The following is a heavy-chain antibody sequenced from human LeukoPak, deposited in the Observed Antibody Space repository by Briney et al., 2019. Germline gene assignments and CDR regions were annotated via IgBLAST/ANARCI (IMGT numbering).Heavy chain of an antibody. Sequence: GGSLRLSCAASGFTFTTYWMGWVRQAPGKGLEWVANIKQDGSEQYYVDSVKGRFTISRDDAKNSLSLQMNSLRAEDTAVYYCARPLMYYYGSETYFWFDPWGQGTLVTVSS. CDR2: IKQDGSEQ. J-gene: IGHJ5*02. D-gene: IGHD3-10*01. CDR3: ARPLMYYYGSETYFWFDP. CDR1: GFTFTTYW. V-gene: IGHV3-7*01.